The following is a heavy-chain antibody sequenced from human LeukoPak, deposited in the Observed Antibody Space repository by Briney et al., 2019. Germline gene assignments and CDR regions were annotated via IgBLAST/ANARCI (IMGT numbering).Heavy chain of an antibody. CDR2: IYNSGST. V-gene: IGHV4-39*01. CDR3: ARQGYYDSSGW. CDR1: GGSISSGSYY. D-gene: IGHD3-22*01. J-gene: IGHJ4*02. Sequence: SETLSLICTVSGGSISSGSYYWGWIRQPPGRGLEWIWSIYNSGSTYYNPSLKSRVTISVDTSKNQFSLKLSSVTAADTAVYYCARQGYYDSSGWWGQGTLVTVSS.